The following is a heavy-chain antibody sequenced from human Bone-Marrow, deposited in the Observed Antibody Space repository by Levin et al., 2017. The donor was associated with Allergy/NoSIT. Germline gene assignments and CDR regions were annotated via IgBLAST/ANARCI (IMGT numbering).Heavy chain of an antibody. CDR1: GFTFRNFG. V-gene: IGHV3-30*18. CDR3: AKPPNSGSYTYGFHV. J-gene: IGHJ6*02. D-gene: IGHD1-26*01. Sequence: GGSLRLSCEASGFTFRNFGMHWVRQAPGKGLEWVGVISSDGNKKNYVDSMKGRFTISRDNAKNMLYLQMNSLRVDDTAVYYCAKPPNSGSYTYGFHVWGLGTTVTVSS. CDR2: ISSDGNKK.